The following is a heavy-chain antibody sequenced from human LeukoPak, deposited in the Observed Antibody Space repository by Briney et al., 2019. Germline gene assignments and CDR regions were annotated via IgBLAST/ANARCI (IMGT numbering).Heavy chain of an antibody. CDR1: GFTFSNFV. V-gene: IGHV3-30*04. D-gene: IGHD4-17*01. J-gene: IGHJ5*02. Sequence: GRSLRLSCAASGFTFSNFVMHWVRQAPGKGLEWVSVISYDGSNKYYADSVKGRFTISRDNSKNTLYLQMNSLRSEDTALYYCARDATGDGDLESWGQGTLVTVSP. CDR2: ISYDGSNK. CDR3: ARDATGDGDLES.